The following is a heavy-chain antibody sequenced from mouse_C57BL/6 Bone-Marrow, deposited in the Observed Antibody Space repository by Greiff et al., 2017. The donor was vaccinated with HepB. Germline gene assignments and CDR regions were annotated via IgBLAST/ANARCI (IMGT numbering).Heavy chain of an antibody. CDR3: AREVTTKDYFDY. CDR2: INYDGSST. CDR1: GFTFSDYY. V-gene: IGHV5-16*01. J-gene: IGHJ2*01. D-gene: IGHD2-2*01. Sequence: EVQLQESEGGLVQPGSSMKLSCTASGFTFSDYYMAWVRQVPEKGLEWVANINYDGSSTYYLDSLKSRFIISRDNAKNILYLQMSSLKSEDTATYYCAREVTTKDYFDYWGQGTTLTVSS.